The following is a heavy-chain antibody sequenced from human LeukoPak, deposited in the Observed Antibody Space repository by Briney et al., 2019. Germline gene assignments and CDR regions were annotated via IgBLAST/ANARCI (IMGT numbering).Heavy chain of an antibody. V-gene: IGHV1-69*04. CDR1: GGTFSSYA. CDR3: ATKRRDSSGWNWFDP. D-gene: IGHD3-22*01. J-gene: IGHJ5*02. CDR2: IIPILGIA. Sequence: SVKVSCKASGGTFSSYAISWVRQAPGQGLEWMGRIIPILGIANYAQKFQGRVTITADKSTSTAYMELSSLRSEDTAVYYCATKRRDSSGWNWFDPWGQGTLVTVSS.